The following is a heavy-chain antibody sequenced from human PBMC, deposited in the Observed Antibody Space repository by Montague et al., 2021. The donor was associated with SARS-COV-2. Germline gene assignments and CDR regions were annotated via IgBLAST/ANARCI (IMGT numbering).Heavy chain of an antibody. V-gene: IGHV4/OR15-8*02. Sequence: SETLSLTCAVSGGFISSGNWWSWVRQPPGKGLEWIGEIFHSGAASYNPSLKSRLTISMDKSKNEFSLKLTSVTAADTAMYYCARDVVAAVPDRFDSWGQGVLVTVSS. D-gene: IGHD6-13*01. CDR2: IFHSGAA. J-gene: IGHJ4*02. CDR1: GGFISSGNW. CDR3: ARDVVAAVPDRFDS.